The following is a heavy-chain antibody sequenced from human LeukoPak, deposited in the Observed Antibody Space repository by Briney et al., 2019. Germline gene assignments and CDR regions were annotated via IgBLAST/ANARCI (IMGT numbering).Heavy chain of an antibody. CDR2: ISSNGGST. CDR1: GFTFSSYA. V-gene: IGHV3-64*02. D-gene: IGHD3-22*01. J-gene: IGHJ4*02. Sequence: PGGSLRLSCAVSGFTFSSYAMHWVRQAPGKGLEYVSAISSNGGSTGYADSVKGRFTIARDNAKNSLYLQMNSLRAEDTALYYCAREKPFYDSSGYYYPIAFDYWGQGTLVTVSS. CDR3: AREKPFYDSSGYYYPIAFDY.